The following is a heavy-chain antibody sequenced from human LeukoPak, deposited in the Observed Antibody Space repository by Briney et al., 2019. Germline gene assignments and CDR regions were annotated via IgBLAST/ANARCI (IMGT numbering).Heavy chain of an antibody. J-gene: IGHJ2*01. Sequence: GGSLRLSCAASGFTFSSYSMNWVRQAPGKGLEWVSSISSSSYIYYADSVKGRFTISRDNAKNSLYLQMNSLRAEDTAVYYCAKDPHYYDSSGYYGYFDLWGRGTLVTVSS. D-gene: IGHD3-22*01. CDR3: AKDPHYYDSSGYYGYFDL. V-gene: IGHV3-21*01. CDR2: ISSSSYI. CDR1: GFTFSSYS.